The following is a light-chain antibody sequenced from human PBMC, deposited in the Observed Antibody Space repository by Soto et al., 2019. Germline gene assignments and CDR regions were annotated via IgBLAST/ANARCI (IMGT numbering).Light chain of an antibody. Sequence: QSVLTQPPSASGTPGQRVTISCSGSSSNIGSNYVYGYQQLPGTAPKLLIYRNNQRPSGVPDRFSGSKSGTSASLAISGLRSEDEADYYCAAWDDSLSGYVVFGGWTKVTVL. CDR2: RNN. V-gene: IGLV1-47*01. J-gene: IGLJ2*01. CDR3: AAWDDSLSGYVV. CDR1: SSNIGSNY.